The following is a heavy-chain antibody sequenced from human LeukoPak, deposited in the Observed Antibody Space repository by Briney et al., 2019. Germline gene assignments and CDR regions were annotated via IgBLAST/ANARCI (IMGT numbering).Heavy chain of an antibody. CDR3: AKDLKGRHSYGPNYNYYYGLDV. J-gene: IGHJ6*02. CDR1: GFTFDDYA. V-gene: IGHV3-43*02. D-gene: IGHD5-18*01. CDR2: ISVDGEST. Sequence: GGSLRLSCTASGFTFDDYAMHWVRQAPGKGPEWVSLISVDGESTFYADSVKGRFTISRADSINSLYLQMNSLTTEDTALYYCAKDLKGRHSYGPNYNYYYGLDVWGQGTTVTVSS.